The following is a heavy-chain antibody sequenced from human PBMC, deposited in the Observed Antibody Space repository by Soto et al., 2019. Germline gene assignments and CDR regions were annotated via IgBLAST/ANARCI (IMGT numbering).Heavy chain of an antibody. J-gene: IGHJ6*02. CDR1: GYTFTSYD. D-gene: IGHD3-3*01. CDR3: ARGRDLGPAYYDFWSGYGPGYYYGIDV. V-gene: IGHV1-8*01. CDR2: MNPNSGNT. Sequence: ASVKVSCKASGYTFTSYDINWVRQATGQGLEWMGWMNPNSGNTGYAQKFQGRVTMTRNTSISTAYMELSSLRSEDTAVYYCARGRDLGPAYYDFWSGYGPGYYYGIDVWGQGTTVTVSS.